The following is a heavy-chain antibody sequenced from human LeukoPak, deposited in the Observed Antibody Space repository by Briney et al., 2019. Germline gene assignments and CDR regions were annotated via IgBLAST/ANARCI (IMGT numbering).Heavy chain of an antibody. Sequence: ASVKVSCKASGYTFTGYYMHWVRQAPGQGLEWMGWINPNSGGTNYAQKFQGRVTMTRDKSIRTAYMELSRLRSDDTAVYYCARGSGSYYGGPLVFDYWGQGTLVTVSS. V-gene: IGHV1-2*02. D-gene: IGHD1-26*01. J-gene: IGHJ4*02. CDR3: ARGSGSYYGGPLVFDY. CDR1: GYTFTGYY. CDR2: INPNSGGT.